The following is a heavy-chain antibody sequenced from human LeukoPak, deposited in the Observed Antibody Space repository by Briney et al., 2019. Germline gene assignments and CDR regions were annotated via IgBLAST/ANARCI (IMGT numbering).Heavy chain of an antibody. V-gene: IGHV3-9*01. CDR3: ARDDSSGYYFYFDY. CDR1: GFTFDDYA. CDR2: ISWNSGSI. Sequence: GRSLRLSCAASGFTFDDYAMHWVRQAPGKGLEWVSGISWNSGSIGYADSVKGRFTISRDNAKNSLYLQMNSLRAEDTAVYYCARDDSSGYYFYFDYWGQGTLVTVSS. J-gene: IGHJ4*02. D-gene: IGHD3-22*01.